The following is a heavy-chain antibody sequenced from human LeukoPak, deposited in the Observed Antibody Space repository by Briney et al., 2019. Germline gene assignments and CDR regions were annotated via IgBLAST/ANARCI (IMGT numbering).Heavy chain of an antibody. CDR1: GGSISSSSYY. CDR3: AREAYYDSSGYYQGNWFDP. Sequence: SETLSLTCTVSGGSISSSSYYWGWIRRPPGKGLEWIGSIYYSGSTYYNPSLKSRVTISVDTSKNQFSLKLSSVTAADTAVYYCAREAYYDSSGYYQGNWFDPWGQGTLVTVSS. J-gene: IGHJ5*02. CDR2: IYYSGST. V-gene: IGHV4-39*07. D-gene: IGHD3-22*01.